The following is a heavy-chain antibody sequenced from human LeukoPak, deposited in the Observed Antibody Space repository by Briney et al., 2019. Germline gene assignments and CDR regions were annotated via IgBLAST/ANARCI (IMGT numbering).Heavy chain of an antibody. Sequence: PGGSLRLSCAASGFSFSGSAVSWVRHSPGEGLKWVSSISDTGGRTYYADSVKGRFTITRDNSRNTVNLQMNSLRAGDTARYFRAKGGQDFDFWRFDLWGQGILVIVSS. D-gene: IGHD3-3*01. CDR3: AKGGQDFDFWRFDL. J-gene: IGHJ5*02. V-gene: IGHV3-23*01. CDR1: GFSFSGSA. CDR2: ISDTGGRT.